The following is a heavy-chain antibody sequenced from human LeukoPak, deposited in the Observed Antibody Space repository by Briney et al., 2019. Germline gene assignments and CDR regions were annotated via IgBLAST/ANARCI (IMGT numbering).Heavy chain of an antibody. Sequence: SETLSLTCTVSGGSISSYYWSWIRQPPGKGLEWIGYIYYSGSTNYNPSLKSRVTISVDTSKNQFSLKLSSVTAADTAVYYCARSRYYYDSSGPPGTYYFDYWAREPWSPSPQ. D-gene: IGHD3-22*01. CDR1: GGSISSYY. CDR3: ARSRYYYDSSGPPGTYYFDY. V-gene: IGHV4-59*01. J-gene: IGHJ4*02. CDR2: IYYSGST.